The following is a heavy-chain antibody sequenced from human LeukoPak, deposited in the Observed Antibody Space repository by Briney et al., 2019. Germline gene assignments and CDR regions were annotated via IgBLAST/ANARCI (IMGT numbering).Heavy chain of an antibody. CDR3: ARGPLDSADYSFDY. J-gene: IGHJ4*02. CDR2: VAYTGSA. CDR1: GGSINNHH. V-gene: IGHV4-59*11. Sequence: SETLSLTCNVSGGSINNHHWSWIRQPPGKRLEWIAYVAYTGSAVYNPSLKSRVTISVDTSKNQFSLKLKSVTAADTAVYYCARGPLDSADYSFDYWGQGALVTASS. D-gene: IGHD3-22*01.